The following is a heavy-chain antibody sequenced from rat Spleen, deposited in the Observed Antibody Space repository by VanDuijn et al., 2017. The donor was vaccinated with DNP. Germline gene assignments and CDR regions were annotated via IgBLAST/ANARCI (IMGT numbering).Heavy chain of an antibody. D-gene: IGHD4-1*01. CDR1: GFTFNNYW. CDR3: ASGFGWFAY. V-gene: IGHV5-31*01. J-gene: IGHJ3*01. Sequence: EVQLVESGGDLVQPGRSLKLPCVASGFTFNNYWMTWIRQVPGEGLEWVASIPSGGGSTYYPDSVKGRFTISRDHATNTLYLRLNSLRSEDTAIYYCASGFGWFAYWGQGTLVTVSS. CDR2: IPSGGGST.